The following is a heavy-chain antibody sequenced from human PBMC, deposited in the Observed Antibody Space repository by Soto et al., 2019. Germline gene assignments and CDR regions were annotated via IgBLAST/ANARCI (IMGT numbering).Heavy chain of an antibody. CDR3: ARIRGDILPGYYAGFYFDY. J-gene: IGHJ4*02. D-gene: IGHD3-9*01. CDR2: IYYSGST. V-gene: IGHV4-30-4*01. Sequence: QVQLQESGPGLVKPSQTLSLTCTVSGGSISSGDYYWSWIRQPPGKGLEWIGYIYYSGSTYYNPSLKRRVTITVDTSTTQFSRKLSSVTAADTAVYYCARIRGDILPGYYAGFYFDYGGQGTLVTVSS. CDR1: GGSISSGDYY.